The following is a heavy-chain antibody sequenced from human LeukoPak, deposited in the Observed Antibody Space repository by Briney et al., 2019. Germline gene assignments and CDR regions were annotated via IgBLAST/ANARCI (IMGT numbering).Heavy chain of an antibody. CDR3: ARDLGYSGSYNWFDP. Sequence: SETLSLTCTVSGGSISSYYWSWIRQPPGKGLEWIGYIYYSGSTNYNPSLKSRVTISVDTSKNQFSLKLSSVTAADTAVYYCARDLGYSGSYNWFDPWGQGTLVTVSS. CDR2: IYYSGST. J-gene: IGHJ5*02. CDR1: GGSISSYY. V-gene: IGHV4-59*12. D-gene: IGHD1-26*01.